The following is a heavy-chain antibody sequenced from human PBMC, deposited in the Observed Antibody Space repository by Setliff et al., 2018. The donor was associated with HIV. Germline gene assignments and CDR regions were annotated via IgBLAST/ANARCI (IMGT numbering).Heavy chain of an antibody. V-gene: IGHV4-39*07. CDR2: IFYSGSP. CDR3: ARDKMEAPAGTKGYYYYYGMDV. Sequence: PSETLSLTCIVSSGSITSSNYYWGWIRQPPGKGLEWIGSIFYSGSPYYTPSLKSRVTISVDTSKNQFSLKLRSVTAADTAVYYCARDKMEAPAGTKGYYYYYGMDVWGQGTTVTVSS. CDR1: SGSITSSNYY. J-gene: IGHJ6*02. D-gene: IGHD2-2*01.